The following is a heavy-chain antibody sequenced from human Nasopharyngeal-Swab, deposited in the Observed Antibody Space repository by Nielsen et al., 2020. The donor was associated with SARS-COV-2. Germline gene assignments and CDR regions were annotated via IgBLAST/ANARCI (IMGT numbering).Heavy chain of an antibody. Sequence: SVKVSCKASGYTFTSYYMHWVRQAPGQGLEWMGGIIPIFGTANYAQKFQGRVTITADESTSTAYMELSSLRSEDTAVYYCARGFWGRTTGTTRYDAFDIWGQGTMVTVSS. CDR3: ARGFWGRTTGTTRYDAFDI. CDR1: GYTFTSYY. CDR2: IIPIFGTA. V-gene: IGHV1-69*13. J-gene: IGHJ3*02. D-gene: IGHD1-1*01.